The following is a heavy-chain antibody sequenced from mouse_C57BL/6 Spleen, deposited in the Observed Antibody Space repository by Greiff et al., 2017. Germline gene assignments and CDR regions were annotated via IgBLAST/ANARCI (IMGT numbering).Heavy chain of an antibody. D-gene: IGHD2-2*01. Sequence: EVQLVESGPGLVKPSQSLSLTCPVTGYSITSCYYWNWIRQFPGNKLEWMGYISYDGSNNYNPPLKNRISITRDTSKNQFFLKLNSVTTEDTATYDYARVGLHPCCFDYWGQGTTLTVSS. CDR3: ARVGLHPCCFDY. J-gene: IGHJ2*01. CDR1: GYSITSCYY. V-gene: IGHV3-6*01. CDR2: ISYDGSN.